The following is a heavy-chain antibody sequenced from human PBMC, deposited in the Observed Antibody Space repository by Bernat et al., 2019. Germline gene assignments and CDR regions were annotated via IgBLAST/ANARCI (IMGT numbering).Heavy chain of an antibody. D-gene: IGHD4-11*01. V-gene: IGHV3-23*01. CDR3: ANVFGQYAYYVMDV. CDR2: ISGSGGST. CDR1: GFTFSNDA. J-gene: IGHJ6*02. Sequence: EVQLLESGGGLVQPGGSLRLSCAASGFTFSNDAMSWVRQAPGKGLEWVSGISGSGGSTYYADSVKGRFTISRDNSKNTLYLQMNSLRAEDTAVYYCANVFGQYAYYVMDVWGQGTTVTVSS.